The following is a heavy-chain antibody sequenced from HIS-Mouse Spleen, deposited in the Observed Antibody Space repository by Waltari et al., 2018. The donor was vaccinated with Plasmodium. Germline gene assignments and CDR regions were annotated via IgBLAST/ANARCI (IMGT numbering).Heavy chain of an antibody. Sequence: QVQLVQSGAEVKKPGASVKVSCKASGYTFTGYYMHWVRQAPGQGLEWMGWINPNSGGTNYAQKFKGRVTMTRDTSISTDYMERSRLRSDDTAGYYCARVLGYKAAAGTFVEYFQHWGQGTLVTVSS. CDR2: INPNSGGT. CDR1: GYTFTGYY. V-gene: IGHV1-2*02. CDR3: ARVLGYKAAAGTFVEYFQH. J-gene: IGHJ1*01. D-gene: IGHD6-13*01.